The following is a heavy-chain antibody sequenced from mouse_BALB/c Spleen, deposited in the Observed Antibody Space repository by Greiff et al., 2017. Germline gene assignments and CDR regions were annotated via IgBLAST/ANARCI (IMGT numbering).Heavy chain of an antibody. J-gene: IGHJ4*01. V-gene: IGHV5-6*01. Sequence: EVQGVESGGDLVKPGGSLKLSCAASGFTFSSYGMSWVRQTPDKRLEWVATISSGGSYTYYPDSVKGRFTISRDNAKNTLYLQMSSLKSEDTAMYYCARHNSSGYPLAMDYWGQGTSVTVSS. CDR1: GFTFSSYG. D-gene: IGHD3-1*01. CDR3: ARHNSSGYPLAMDY. CDR2: ISSGGSYT.